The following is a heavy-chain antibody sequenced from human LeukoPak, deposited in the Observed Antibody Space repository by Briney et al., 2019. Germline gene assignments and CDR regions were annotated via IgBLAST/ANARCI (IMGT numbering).Heavy chain of an antibody. CDR2: FTNHHTT. CDR1: VFTFRIYA. J-gene: IGHJ5*02. Sequence: PGGSLRLSCEGSVFTFRIYAMTSVRQAPGKGLEWVSTFTNHHTTYYTDSVKGRFPISRDNSKNTLYLQMDSVSPEDTAVYYWAKEGYDILTGYRTNWFVPWGQGTLVTVSS. D-gene: IGHD3-9*01. CDR3: AKEGYDILTGYRTNWFVP. V-gene: IGHV3-23*01.